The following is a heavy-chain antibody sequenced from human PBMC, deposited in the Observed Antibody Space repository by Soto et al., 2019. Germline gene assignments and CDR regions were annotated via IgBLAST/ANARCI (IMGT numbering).Heavy chain of an antibody. D-gene: IGHD1-20*01. V-gene: IGHV1-8*01. CDR2: LNPNSGNT. CDR3: ARDHRYNWNDEGWFDP. Sequence: QVQLVQSGAEVKKPGASVKVSCKASGYMFSTYDINWVRQAPGQGLDWRGWLNPNSGNTGYAQKFQGRVTMTRNTSINTAYMELSSLGSDDTAVYYCARDHRYNWNDEGWFDPWGQGTLVTVSS. J-gene: IGHJ5*02. CDR1: GYMFSTYD.